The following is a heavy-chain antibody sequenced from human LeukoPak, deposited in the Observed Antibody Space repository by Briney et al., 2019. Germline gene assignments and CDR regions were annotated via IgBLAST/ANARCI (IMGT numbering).Heavy chain of an antibody. D-gene: IGHD1-14*01. J-gene: IGHJ4*02. CDR2: INPNGTTK. Sequence: GGTLRLSCAASGLTFTGFWMNWVRLPPGRGLEWLANINPNGTTKYNVDPEKGRSAISRANAKNEVYLVMNSLRADATGVYYCSGRNSSRSPRAYWGQGALLSVSS. V-gene: IGHV3-7*01. CDR1: GLTFTGFW. CDR3: SGRNSSRSPRAY.